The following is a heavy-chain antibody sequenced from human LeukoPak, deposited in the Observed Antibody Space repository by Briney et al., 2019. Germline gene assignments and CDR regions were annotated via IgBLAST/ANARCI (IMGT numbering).Heavy chain of an antibody. CDR3: ARSPGRGILTGYYYYFDY. J-gene: IGHJ4*02. D-gene: IGHD3-9*01. V-gene: IGHV3-30-3*01. Sequence: SCKASGYIFTAHYLHWVRQAPGKGLEWVAVISYDGSNKYYADSVKGRFTISRDNSKNTLYLQMNSLRAEDTAVYYCARSPGRGILTGYYYYFDYWGQGTLVTVSS. CDR1: GYIFTAHY. CDR2: ISYDGSNK.